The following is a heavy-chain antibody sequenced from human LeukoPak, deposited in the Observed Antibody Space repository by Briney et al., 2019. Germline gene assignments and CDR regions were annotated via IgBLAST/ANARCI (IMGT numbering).Heavy chain of an antibody. CDR2: ISGSGGST. CDR1: GFTFSSYS. Sequence: GGSLRLSCAASGFTFSSYSMNWVRQAPGKGLEWVSAISGSGGSTYYADSVKGRFTISRDNSKNTLYLQMNSLRAEDTAVYYCAKDPRYSSGLDAFDIWGQGTMVTVSS. V-gene: IGHV3-23*01. CDR3: AKDPRYSSGLDAFDI. D-gene: IGHD6-19*01. J-gene: IGHJ3*02.